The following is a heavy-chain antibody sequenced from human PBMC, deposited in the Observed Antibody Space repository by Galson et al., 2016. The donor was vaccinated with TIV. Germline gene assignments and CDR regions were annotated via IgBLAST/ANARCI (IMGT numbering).Heavy chain of an antibody. CDR3: ARTPLILWVAFDI. Sequence: PALVKPTQTLTLTCTLSGSSLSTSGVRVSWIRQPPGKALEWLARIDWDGGNFYSTSLKTRLTISKDTSKNQVVLTMTNMDPVDTALYYCARTPLILWVAFDIWGQGTMVTVSS. CDR2: IDWDGGN. CDR1: GSSLSTSGVR. J-gene: IGHJ3*02. D-gene: IGHD3-9*01. V-gene: IGHV2-70*04.